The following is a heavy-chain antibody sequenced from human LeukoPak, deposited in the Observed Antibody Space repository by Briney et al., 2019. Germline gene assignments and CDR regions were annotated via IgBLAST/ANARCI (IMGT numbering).Heavy chain of an antibody. CDR1: GYTFTSYY. D-gene: IGHD3-22*01. CDR3: ARAPIALDYYDSSGYPDY. J-gene: IGHJ4*02. V-gene: IGHV1-46*01. CDR2: INPSGGST. Sequence: ASVKVSRKASGYTFTSYYMHWVRQAPGQGLEWMGIINPSGGSTSYAQKFQGRVTMTRDMSTSTVYMELSSLRSEDTAVYYCARAPIALDYYDSSGYPDYWGQGTLVSVSS.